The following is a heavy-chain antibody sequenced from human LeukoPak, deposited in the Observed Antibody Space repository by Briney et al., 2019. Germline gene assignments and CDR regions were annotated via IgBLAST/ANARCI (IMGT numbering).Heavy chain of an antibody. CDR1: SGSLSNYF. D-gene: IGHD6-25*01. Sequence: SETLSLTCTVSSGSLSNYFWTWIRQSPGKGLEWIASISSAGKTTNNPSLQSRVTISLDTSSHQLSLKMTSVISADTAVYYCARGHIAPQRQFIARRGLRTVSGFDPWGQGTLVLVSA. J-gene: IGHJ5*02. CDR2: ISSAGKT. V-gene: IGHV4-59*01. CDR3: ARGHIAPQRQFIARRGLRTVSGFDP.